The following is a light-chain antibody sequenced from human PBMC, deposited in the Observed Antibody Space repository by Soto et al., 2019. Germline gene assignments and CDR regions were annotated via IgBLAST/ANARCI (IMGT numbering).Light chain of an antibody. CDR2: DVS. CDR3: CSYAGTYSSFV. CDR1: SSDVGSYNL. J-gene: IGLJ1*01. Sequence: QSALTQPASVSGSPGQSLTISCTGTSSDVGSYNLVSWYQHHPGKAPKFIIYDVSIRPSGVPDRFSGSKSGNTASLTISGLLAEDEADYYCCSYAGTYSSFVFGSGTKVTVL. V-gene: IGLV2-23*02.